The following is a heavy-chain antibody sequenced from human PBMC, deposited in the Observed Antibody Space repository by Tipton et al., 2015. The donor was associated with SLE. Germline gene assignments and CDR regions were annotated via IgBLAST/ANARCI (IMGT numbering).Heavy chain of an antibody. Sequence: LRLSCTVSGGSISSSSYYWGWIRQPPGKGLEWIGSIYYSGSTYYNPSLKSRVTISVDTSKNQFSLKLSSVTAADTAVYYCARGRRGERRFDYWGQGTLVTVSS. CDR2: IYYSGST. J-gene: IGHJ4*02. CDR1: GGSISSSSYY. CDR3: ARGRRGERRFDY. D-gene: IGHD1-1*01. V-gene: IGHV4-39*01.